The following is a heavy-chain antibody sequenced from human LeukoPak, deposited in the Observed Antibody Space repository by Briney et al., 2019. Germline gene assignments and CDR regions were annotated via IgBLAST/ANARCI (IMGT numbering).Heavy chain of an antibody. Sequence: PSETLSLTCSVSGGSISSYYWSWIRQPPGKGLEWIGYIYYSGSTNYNPSLKSRVTISVDTSENQFSLRLSSVTAADTAVYYCARSYGSGSYFDYWGQGTLVTVSS. CDR1: GGSISSYY. V-gene: IGHV4-59*01. J-gene: IGHJ4*02. CDR3: ARSYGSGSYFDY. CDR2: IYYSGST. D-gene: IGHD3-10*01.